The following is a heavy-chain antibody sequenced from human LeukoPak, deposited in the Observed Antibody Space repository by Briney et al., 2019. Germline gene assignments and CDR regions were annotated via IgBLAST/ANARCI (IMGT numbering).Heavy chain of an antibody. CDR1: GFTFSSYW. V-gene: IGHV3-48*04. D-gene: IGHD4-17*01. CDR3: ARPVVDYGDYPHDWYFDL. CDR2: ISSSGSTI. Sequence: GGSLRLSCAASGFTFSSYWMSWVRQAPGKGLEWVSYISSSGSTIYYADSVKGRFTISRDNAKNSLYLQMNSLRAEDTAVYYCARPVVDYGDYPHDWYFDLWGRGTLVTVSS. J-gene: IGHJ2*01.